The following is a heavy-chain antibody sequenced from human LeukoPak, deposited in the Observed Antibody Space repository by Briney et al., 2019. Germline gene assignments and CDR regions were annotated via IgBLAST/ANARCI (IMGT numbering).Heavy chain of an antibody. CDR1: GFTFNTYT. Sequence: GGSLRLSCAASGFTFNTYTMNWVRQAPGKGLEWVSYISGSSGILDYADSVRGRFTISRDNSKNTLYLQMNSLRAEDTAVYYCARDPGIAAAGTSGDYWGQGTLVTVSS. J-gene: IGHJ4*02. D-gene: IGHD6-13*01. CDR3: ARDPGIAAAGTSGDY. CDR2: ISGSSGIL. V-gene: IGHV3-48*01.